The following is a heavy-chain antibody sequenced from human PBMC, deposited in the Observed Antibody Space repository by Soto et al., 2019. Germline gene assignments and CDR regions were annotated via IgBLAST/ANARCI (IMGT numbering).Heavy chain of an antibody. CDR1: GFTFSSYA. Sequence: EVQLLESGGGLVQPGGSLRLSCAASGFTFSSYALSWVRQAPGKGLEWVSALSGTGDSADYAYSVKGRFTISRDDSKTTLYLVMSSLRVEDTAIYYCARDNGNYGSGSFAHWGQGTLVTVSS. CDR3: ARDNGNYGSGSFAH. J-gene: IGHJ4*02. D-gene: IGHD3-10*01. V-gene: IGHV3-23*01. CDR2: LSGTGDSA.